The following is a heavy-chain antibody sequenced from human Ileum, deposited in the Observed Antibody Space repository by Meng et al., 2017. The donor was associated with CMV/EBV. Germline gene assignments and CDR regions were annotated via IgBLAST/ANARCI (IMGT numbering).Heavy chain of an antibody. J-gene: IGHJ4*02. CDR3: ARGDILTGYWYYFDY. CDR1: GASIRGSRYY. Sequence: QESGPGLVKPSGPRSLTCTASGASIRGSRYYWGWTRQPPGKGLEWIGSTYYSGSTNYNPSLKSRVTISVDTSKNQFSLNLSSVTAADTAVYYCARGDILTGYWYYFDYWGQGILVTVSS. V-gene: IGHV4-39*07. D-gene: IGHD3-9*01. CDR2: TYYSGST.